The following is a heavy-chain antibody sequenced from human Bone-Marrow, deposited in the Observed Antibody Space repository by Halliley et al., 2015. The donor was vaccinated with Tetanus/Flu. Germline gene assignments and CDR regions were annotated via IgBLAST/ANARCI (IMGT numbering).Heavy chain of an antibody. Sequence: SLRLSCEASGFIFSDYWMHWVRQARGKGLVWVSRMNSDGSRTDYADSVKGRFTISRDNAKNTLYLQMSGLRVEDTGRYFCATDWEGAADHWSQGTLVTVSS. J-gene: IGHJ5*02. V-gene: IGHV3-74*01. CDR3: ATDWEGAADH. D-gene: IGHD1-26*01. CDR1: GFIFSDYW. CDR2: MNSDGSRT.